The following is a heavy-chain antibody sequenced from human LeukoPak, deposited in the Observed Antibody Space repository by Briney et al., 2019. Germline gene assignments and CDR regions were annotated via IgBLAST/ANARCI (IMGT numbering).Heavy chain of an antibody. CDR2: IIPIFGTA. Sequence: ASVKVSCKASGGTFSSYAISRVRQAPGQGLEWMGGIIPIFGTANYAQKFQGRVTITADESTSTAYMELSSLRSEDTAVYYCARDKGYNWNYPYFDYWGQGTLVTVSS. CDR3: ARDKGYNWNYPYFDY. J-gene: IGHJ4*02. D-gene: IGHD1-7*01. V-gene: IGHV1-69*13. CDR1: GGTFSSYA.